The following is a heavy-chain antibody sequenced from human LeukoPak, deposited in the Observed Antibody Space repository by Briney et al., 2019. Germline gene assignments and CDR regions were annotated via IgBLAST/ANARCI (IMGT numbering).Heavy chain of an antibody. J-gene: IGHJ4*02. CDR1: GFTFSTYS. CDR3: AKGAYSGSYSHLDY. CDR2: ISDSRRYM. Sequence: GGSLRLSCAASGFTFSTYSMTWVRQAPGRGLEWVSSISDSRRYMYYADSVKGRFTISRDNAKNSLYLQMNSLRAEDTAVYYCAKGAYSGSYSHLDYWGQGTLVTVSS. D-gene: IGHD1-26*01. V-gene: IGHV3-21*04.